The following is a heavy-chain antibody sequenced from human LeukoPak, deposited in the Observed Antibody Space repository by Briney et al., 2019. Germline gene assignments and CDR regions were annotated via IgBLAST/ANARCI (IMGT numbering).Heavy chain of an antibody. D-gene: IGHD1-1*01. J-gene: IGHJ6*03. V-gene: IGHV4-59*01. CDR1: DDSITMYY. CDR3: ARGRVSSSTWYSTYYYYFYMDV. CDR2: VDHTGST. Sequence: SETLSLTCSVSDDSITMYYWTWIRQPPGKGLEWIGYVDHTGSTNFDPSLNGRVSISRDTTKNLFCLRLRSVTAADTAVYFCARGRVSSSTWYSTYYYYFYMDVWGKGTTVTVSS.